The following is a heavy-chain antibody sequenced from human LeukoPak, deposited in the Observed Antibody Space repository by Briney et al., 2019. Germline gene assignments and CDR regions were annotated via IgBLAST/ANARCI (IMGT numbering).Heavy chain of an antibody. CDR2: ISYDGSNK. D-gene: IGHD6-13*01. CDR3: ARGYSSSWLGYFDY. J-gene: IGHJ4*02. CDR1: GFNFSSYG. Sequence: GGSLRLSCAASGFNFSSYGMHWVRQAPGKGLEWVAVISYDGSNKKYADSVKGRFTISRDNSKNTMYVEMNSLRAEDTAVYYCARGYSSSWLGYFDYWGQGNLVTVSS. V-gene: IGHV3-30*03.